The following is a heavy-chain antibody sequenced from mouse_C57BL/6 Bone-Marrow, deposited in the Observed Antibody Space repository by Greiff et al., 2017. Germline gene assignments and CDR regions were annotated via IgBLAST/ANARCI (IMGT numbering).Heavy chain of an antibody. CDR3: AREYYDSGYFDV. V-gene: IGHV1-7*01. J-gene: IGHJ1*03. Sequence: VQLQQPGAELAKPGASVKLSCKASGYTFTSYWMHWVKQRPGQGLEWIGYIYPSSGYTKYNQKFKNKATLTADKSSSTAYMQLSSLTYEDSAVYYCAREYYDSGYFDVWGTGTTVTVSS. CDR1: GYTFTSYW. D-gene: IGHD1-1*01. CDR2: IYPSSGYT.